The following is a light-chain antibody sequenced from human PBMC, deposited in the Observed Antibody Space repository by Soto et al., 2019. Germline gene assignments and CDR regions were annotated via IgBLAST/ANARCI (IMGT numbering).Light chain of an antibody. J-gene: IGLJ2*01. Sequence: QAVVTQPPSASGSPGQSVTISCTGTGSDVGGYKYVSWYQQHPGNAPKLIIYEVNKRPSGVPDRFSGSKSGNTASLTVSGLQAEDEADYYCTSHAGNNDVLFGGGTKVTVL. CDR3: TSHAGNNDVL. CDR1: GSDVGGYKY. V-gene: IGLV2-8*01. CDR2: EVN.